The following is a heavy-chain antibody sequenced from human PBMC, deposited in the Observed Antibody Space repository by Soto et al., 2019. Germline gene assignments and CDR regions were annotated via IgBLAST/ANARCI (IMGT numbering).Heavy chain of an antibody. Sequence: EVLLVQSGGGLVQPGGSLRLSCAPSGLSVTSNYMAWVRQAPGKGLEWVSVIYSGSTTHHADSVKGRFTISRDSSSNTLSLQMSILRVVDTALYYCARGYWVEGYGAGTYFDYWGQGTLVTVSS. V-gene: IGHV3-66*01. CDR1: GLSVTSNY. J-gene: IGHJ4*02. D-gene: IGHD2-15*01. CDR2: IYSGSTT. CDR3: ARGYWVEGYGAGTYFDY.